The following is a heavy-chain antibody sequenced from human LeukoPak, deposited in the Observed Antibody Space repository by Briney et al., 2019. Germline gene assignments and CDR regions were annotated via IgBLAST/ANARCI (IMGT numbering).Heavy chain of an antibody. D-gene: IGHD5-24*01. J-gene: IGHJ4*02. CDR3: ARNRDGYNSFDY. V-gene: IGHV4-30-2*05. CDR1: GGSISSGGYY. CDR2: IYHSGST. Sequence: SETLSLTCTVSGGSISSGGYYWSWIRQPPGKGLEWIGYIYHSGSTYYNPSLRSRVTISVDTSKNHFSLKLSSATAADTAVYYCARNRDGYNSFDYWGQGTLVTVSS.